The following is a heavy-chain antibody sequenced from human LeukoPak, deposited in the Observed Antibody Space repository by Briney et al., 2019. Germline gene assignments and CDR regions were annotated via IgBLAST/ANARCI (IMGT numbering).Heavy chain of an antibody. Sequence: GGSLRLSCAASGFTFSSYEMNWARQAPGKGLEWVSYISSSGSTVYYADSVKGRFTISRDNAKNSLYLQMNSLRAEDTAVYYCAREGWIQLSDYYYYYGMDVWGQGTTVTVSS. D-gene: IGHD5-18*01. V-gene: IGHV3-48*03. CDR3: AREGWIQLSDYYYYYGMDV. CDR1: GFTFSSYE. J-gene: IGHJ6*02. CDR2: ISSSGSTV.